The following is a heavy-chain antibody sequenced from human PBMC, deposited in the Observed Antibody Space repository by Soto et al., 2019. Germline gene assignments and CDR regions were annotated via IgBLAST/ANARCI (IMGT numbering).Heavy chain of an antibody. J-gene: IGHJ3*02. D-gene: IGHD2-15*01. CDR1: GFTLSSYA. CDR2: ISGSGGST. V-gene: IGHV3-23*01. Sequence: GGSLRLSCAASGFTLSSYAMSWVRQAPGKRQEWVSAISGSGGSTYYADSVKGRFTISRDNSKNTLYLQMNSLRAEDTVVYYCVKGCSGGSCYSRAFDICCKGIMVTVS. CDR3: VKGCSGGSCYSRAFDI.